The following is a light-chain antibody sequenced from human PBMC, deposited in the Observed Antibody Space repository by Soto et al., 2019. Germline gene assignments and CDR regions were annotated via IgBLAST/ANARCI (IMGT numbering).Light chain of an antibody. CDR3: SSFTSGSTLYV. CDR2: DVS. Sequence: QSALTQPASVSGSPGQSITISCTGTSSDVGGYNYVSWYQQHPGKAPKLMIYDVSNRPSGVSNRFSGSKSGNTASLTISGLQAEDGADYYCSSFTSGSTLYVFGTGTKVTV. J-gene: IGLJ1*01. CDR1: SSDVGGYNY. V-gene: IGLV2-14*01.